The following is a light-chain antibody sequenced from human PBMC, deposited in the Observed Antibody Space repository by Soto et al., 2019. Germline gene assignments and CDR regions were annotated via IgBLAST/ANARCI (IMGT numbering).Light chain of an antibody. CDR1: SSDVGGYNY. V-gene: IGLV2-14*01. CDR3: SSYTRRSTRV. CDR2: EVS. Sequence: QSALTQPASVSGSPGQSITISCTGTSSDVGGYNYVSWYQQHPGKAPKVMIYEVSNRPSGVSNPFSGSKSGNTASLTISGLQAEDEADYYCSSYTRRSTRVFGGGTKVTVL. J-gene: IGLJ3*02.